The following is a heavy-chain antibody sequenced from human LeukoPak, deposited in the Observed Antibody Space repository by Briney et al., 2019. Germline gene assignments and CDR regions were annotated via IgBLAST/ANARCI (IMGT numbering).Heavy chain of an antibody. CDR3: ARRAGAYSHPYDY. J-gene: IGHJ4*02. Sequence: GGSLRLSCAASGFTFSSYGMHWVRQAPGKGLEWVAVISYDGSNKYYADSVKGRFTISRDNSKDTLYLQMNSLRAEDTAVYYCARRAGAYSHPYDYWGQGTLVTVSS. V-gene: IGHV3-30*03. CDR1: GFTFSSYG. D-gene: IGHD4/OR15-4a*01. CDR2: ISYDGSNK.